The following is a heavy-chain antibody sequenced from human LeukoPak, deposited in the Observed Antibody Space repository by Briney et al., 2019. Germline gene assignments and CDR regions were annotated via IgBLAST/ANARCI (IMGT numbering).Heavy chain of an antibody. CDR2: ISAAGGTT. CDR1: GFTFSDYA. V-gene: IGHV3-23*01. J-gene: IGHJ4*02. D-gene: IGHD3-10*01. CDR3: AKDRDGGSNTRAKGFDY. Sequence: GGSLRLSCAASGFTFSDYAMSWVRQAPGEGLQWVSGISAAGGTTYYADSVKGRFTISRDKSTSTLYLQMNSLRAEDTAVYYCAKDRDGGSNTRAKGFDYWAREPRSPSPQ.